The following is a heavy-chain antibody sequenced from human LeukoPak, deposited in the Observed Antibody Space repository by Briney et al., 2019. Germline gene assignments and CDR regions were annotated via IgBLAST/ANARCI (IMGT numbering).Heavy chain of an antibody. D-gene: IGHD5-18*01. CDR3: ARDGGVDMGYSSGSFGAFDI. J-gene: IGHJ3*02. CDR1: GGSISSYY. CDR2: IYYSGST. V-gene: IGHV4-59*01. Sequence: SETLSLTCTVSGGSISSYYWSWIRQPPGKGLGWIGYIYYSGSTNYNPTLKSGFTIPVDTSKNQFSLKLSSVPAADTAVYYCARDGGVDMGYSSGSFGAFDIWGQGTMVTVSS.